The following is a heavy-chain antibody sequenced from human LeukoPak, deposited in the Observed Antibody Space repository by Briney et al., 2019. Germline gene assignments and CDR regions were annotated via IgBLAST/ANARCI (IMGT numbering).Heavy chain of an antibody. D-gene: IGHD2-2*01. CDR3: ARDGAGYCSSTSCRAGVDY. CDR2: IYHSGST. J-gene: IGHJ4*02. Sequence: SETLSLTCTVSGGSISSSNWWSWVRQPPGKGLEWIGEIYHSGSTNYNPSLKSRVTISVDKSKNQFSLKLSSVTAADTAVYYCARDGAGYCSSTSCRAGVDYWGQGTLVTVSS. V-gene: IGHV4-4*02. CDR1: GGSISSSNW.